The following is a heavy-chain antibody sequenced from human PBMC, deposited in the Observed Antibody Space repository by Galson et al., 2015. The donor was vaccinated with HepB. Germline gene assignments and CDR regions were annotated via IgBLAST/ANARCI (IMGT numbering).Heavy chain of an antibody. CDR3: ARDLGGDLFDY. CDR2: IYSGGST. D-gene: IGHD2-21*02. V-gene: IGHV3-66*01. CDR1: GFNVSSNY. Sequence: SLRLSCAASGFNVSSNYMSWVREAPGKGLEWVSVIYSGGSTYYADSVKGRFNISRDNSKNTVYLQMNSLRAEDTAVYYCARDLGGDLFDYWGQGTLVTVSS. J-gene: IGHJ4*02.